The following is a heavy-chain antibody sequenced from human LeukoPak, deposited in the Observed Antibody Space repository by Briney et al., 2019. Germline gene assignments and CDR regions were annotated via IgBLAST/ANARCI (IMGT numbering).Heavy chain of an antibody. CDR3: ARGIGY. Sequence: GGPLRLFCAPCIFTFSTYAMHWVRKAPGKGLEWVAVISYDGSNKYYADSVKGRFTISRDNSKNTLYLQMNSLRAEDTAVYYCARGIGYWGRGTLVTVSS. V-gene: IGHV3-30*04. CDR1: IFTFSTYA. CDR2: ISYDGSNK. J-gene: IGHJ4*02.